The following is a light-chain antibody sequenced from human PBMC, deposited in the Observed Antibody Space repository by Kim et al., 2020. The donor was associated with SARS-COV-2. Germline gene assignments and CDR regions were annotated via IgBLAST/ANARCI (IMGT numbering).Light chain of an antibody. Sequence: QSVLTQSPSASGTPGQRVAISCSGTSSNIGSNFVYWYQQLPGAAPKVLIFRNNQRPSGVPDRFSGSKSGTSASLAISGLRSEDEAVYYWAAWDDSLNGRVFGGGTQLTVL. CDR3: AAWDDSLNGRV. V-gene: IGLV1-47*01. CDR1: SSNIGSNF. J-gene: IGLJ3*02. CDR2: RNN.